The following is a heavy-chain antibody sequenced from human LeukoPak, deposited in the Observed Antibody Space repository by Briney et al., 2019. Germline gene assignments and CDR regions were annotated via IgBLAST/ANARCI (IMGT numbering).Heavy chain of an antibody. CDR1: GFTVSSNY. Sequence: GGSLRLSCAASGFTVSSNYMSWVRQAPGKGLEWVSVIYSGGSTYYADSVKGRFTISRDNSKNTLYLQMNSLRAEDTAVYYCAKDVRRIAVAGNYFDYWGQGTLVTVSS. J-gene: IGHJ4*02. V-gene: IGHV3-53*01. CDR3: AKDVRRIAVAGNYFDY. CDR2: IYSGGST. D-gene: IGHD6-19*01.